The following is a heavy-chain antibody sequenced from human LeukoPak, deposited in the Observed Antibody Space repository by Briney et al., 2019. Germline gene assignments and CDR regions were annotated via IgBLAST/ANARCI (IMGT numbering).Heavy chain of an antibody. CDR2: IYSGGST. CDR3: AKDAPSHYDILTGYPDY. J-gene: IGHJ4*02. D-gene: IGHD3-9*01. V-gene: IGHV3-53*05. CDR1: GFTVSSNY. Sequence: GGSLRLSCPASGFTVSSNYMSWVRQAPGKGLEWVSVIYSGGSTYYADSVKGRFTISRDNAKNSLYLQMNSLRAEDTALYYCAKDAPSHYDILTGYPDYWGQGTLVTVSP.